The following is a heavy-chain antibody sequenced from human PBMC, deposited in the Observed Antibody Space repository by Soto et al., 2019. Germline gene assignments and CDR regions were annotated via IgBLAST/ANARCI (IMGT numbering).Heavy chain of an antibody. CDR3: ARDVRGVARPLDV. CDR1: GESIETRKKW. CDR2: SDHIGET. D-gene: IGHD3-10*02. Sequence: SETRSLTRPVAGESIETRKKWWSWVRQPPGRGLEWIGESDHIGETNYNPSLRSRVTILVDKSKNQFSLMLTSVTAADTAVYYCARDVRGVARPLDVWGQGILVTVSS. J-gene: IGHJ4*02. V-gene: IGHV4-4*02.